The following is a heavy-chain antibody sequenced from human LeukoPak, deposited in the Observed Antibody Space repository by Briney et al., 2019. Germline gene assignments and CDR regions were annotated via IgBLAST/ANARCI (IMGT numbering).Heavy chain of an antibody. CDR3: AALRPRQQWVVDH. V-gene: IGHV3-48*03. CDR2: ISSSGSTK. CDR1: GFTFSSSG. J-gene: IGHJ4*02. Sequence: HGGSLRLSCADSGFTFSSSGLSWVRQAPGKGPEWVSYISSSGSTKYYADSVKGRFTISRDNALNSQYLQISSLRDEDTAVYFGAALRPRQQWVVDHWGQGTLVTVSS. D-gene: IGHD6-19*01.